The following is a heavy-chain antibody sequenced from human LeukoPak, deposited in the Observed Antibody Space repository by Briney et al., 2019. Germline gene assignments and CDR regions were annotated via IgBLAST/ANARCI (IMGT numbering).Heavy chain of an antibody. CDR2: IYYSGST. Sequence: SETLSLTCTVSGGSISSGGYYWSWIRQHPGKGLEWIGYIYYSGSTYYNPSLKSRVTISVDTSKNQFSLKLSSVTAADTAVYYCARGTRQWLGYWGQGTLVTVSS. CDR3: ARGTRQWLGY. CDR1: GGSISSGGYY. J-gene: IGHJ4*02. V-gene: IGHV4-31*03. D-gene: IGHD6-19*01.